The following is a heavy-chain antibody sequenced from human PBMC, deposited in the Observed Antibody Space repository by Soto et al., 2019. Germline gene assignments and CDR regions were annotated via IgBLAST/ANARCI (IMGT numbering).Heavy chain of an antibody. Sequence: QVQLVQSGAEVKKPGASVKVSCKASGYTFTSYAISWVRQAPVPGLEWMGWINVYNGNTKYAQRCQGRGTMTTDKSTSTVYRELRSLTSDDPAVYYCARDGVAVTKGISGYLGQGTLVPVSS. CDR3: ARDGVAVTKGISGY. CDR1: GYTFTSYA. V-gene: IGHV1-18*01. J-gene: IGHJ4*02. CDR2: INVYNGNT. D-gene: IGHD4-4*01.